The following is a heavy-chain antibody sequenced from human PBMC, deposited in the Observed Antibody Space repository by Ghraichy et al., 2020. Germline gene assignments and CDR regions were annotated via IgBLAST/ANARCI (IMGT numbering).Heavy chain of an antibody. D-gene: IGHD3-22*01. CDR3: ARSTHSSADY. J-gene: IGHJ4*02. CDR2: INQDGSDK. Sequence: GGSLRLSCVASGFTLRDHWMSWVRQAPGKGLEWVAHINQDGSDKLYVDYVKGRFTISKDSAENSLSLQMDSLRAEDTAVYYCARSTHSSADYWGQGSLVTVSS. V-gene: IGHV3-7*04. CDR1: GFTLRDHW.